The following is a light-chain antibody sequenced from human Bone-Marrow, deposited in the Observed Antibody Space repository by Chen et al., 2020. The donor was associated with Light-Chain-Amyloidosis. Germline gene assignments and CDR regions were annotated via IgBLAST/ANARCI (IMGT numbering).Light chain of an antibody. V-gene: IGLV1-47*01. CDR1: SSNIGSNY. CDR3: AAWDDSLSGWV. Sequence: QSVLTQPPSASGTPAQRVTIPCSGSSSNIGSNYVYWYQQLPGTAPKLLIYRKNQRPSGVPARFSGSKSGTSASLAISGLRSEDEADYYCAAWDDSLSGWVFGGGTKLTVL. CDR2: RKN. J-gene: IGLJ3*02.